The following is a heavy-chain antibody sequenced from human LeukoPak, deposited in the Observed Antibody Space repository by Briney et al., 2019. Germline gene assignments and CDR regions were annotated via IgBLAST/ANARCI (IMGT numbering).Heavy chain of an antibody. Sequence: SVTLSLTCTVSGGSISSSSYYWGWIRQPPGKGLEWIGSIYYSGSTYYNPSLKSRVTISVDTSKNQFSLKLSSVTAADTAVYYCARQTYYDFWSGYNWFDPWGQGTLVTVSS. CDR2: IYYSGST. V-gene: IGHV4-39*01. J-gene: IGHJ5*02. CDR3: ARQTYYDFWSGYNWFDP. D-gene: IGHD3-3*01. CDR1: GGSISSSSYY.